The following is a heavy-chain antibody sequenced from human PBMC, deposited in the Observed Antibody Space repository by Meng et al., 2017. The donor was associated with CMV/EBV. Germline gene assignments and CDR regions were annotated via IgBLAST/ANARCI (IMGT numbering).Heavy chain of an antibody. CDR1: GVSFSGYY. J-gene: IGHJ4*02. D-gene: IGHD6-19*01. Sequence: SETLSLTCAVYGVSFSGYYWSWIRQLPGKGLEWIGEIKQSGSTNDNPSLKSRVTVSVDTSKNQFSLKLSSVTAADTAVYYCARDPQSIAVAGTGDYWGQGTLVTVSS. CDR2: IKQSGST. CDR3: ARDPQSIAVAGTGDY. V-gene: IGHV4-34*01.